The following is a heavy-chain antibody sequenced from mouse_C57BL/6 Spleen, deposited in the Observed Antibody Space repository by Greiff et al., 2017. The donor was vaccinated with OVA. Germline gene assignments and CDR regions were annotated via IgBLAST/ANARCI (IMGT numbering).Heavy chain of an antibody. V-gene: IGHV14-2*01. CDR3: ARYPSSGSSFYYAMDY. CDR2: IDPEDGET. D-gene: IGHD1-1*01. Sequence: VQLKESGAELVKPGASVKLSCTASGFNIKDYYMHWVKQRTEQGLEWIGRIDPEDGETKYAPKFQGKATITADTSSNTAYLQLSSLTSEDTAVYYCARYPSSGSSFYYAMDYWGQGTSVTVSS. J-gene: IGHJ4*01. CDR1: GFNIKDYY.